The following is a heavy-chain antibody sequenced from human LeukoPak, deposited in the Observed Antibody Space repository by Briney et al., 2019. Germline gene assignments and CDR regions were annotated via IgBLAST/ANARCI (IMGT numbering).Heavy chain of an antibody. CDR2: ISSSSSTI. J-gene: IGHJ6*02. D-gene: IGHD3-3*01. CDR3: AVFLEWQGATYYGMDV. Sequence: GGSLRLSCAASGFTFSNYSMNWVRQAPGKGLEWVSYISSSSSTIYYADSVKGRFTISRDNAKNSLYLQMNSLRDEDTAVYYCAVFLEWQGATYYGMDVWGQGTTVTVSS. V-gene: IGHV3-48*02. CDR1: GFTFSNYS.